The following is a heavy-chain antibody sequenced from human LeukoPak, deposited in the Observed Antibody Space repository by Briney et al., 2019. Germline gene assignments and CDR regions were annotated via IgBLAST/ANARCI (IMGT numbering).Heavy chain of an antibody. CDR2: IYSGGST. Sequence: GGSLRLSCAASGFTVSSNYMSWVCQAPGKGLEWVSVIYSGGSTYYADSVKGRFTISRDNSKNTLYLQMNSLRAEDTAVYYCARWGRDLDAFDIWGQGTMVTVSS. CDR3: ARWGRDLDAFDI. J-gene: IGHJ3*02. V-gene: IGHV3-66*01. CDR1: GFTVSSNY. D-gene: IGHD3-16*01.